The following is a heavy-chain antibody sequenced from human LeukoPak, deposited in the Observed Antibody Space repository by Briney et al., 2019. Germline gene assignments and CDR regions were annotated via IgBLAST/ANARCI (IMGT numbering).Heavy chain of an antibody. D-gene: IGHD3-3*01. CDR3: AGGLLEWYPFDP. V-gene: IGHV1-46*01. CDR1: GYTFTSYN. Sequence: ASVKVSCKASGYTFTSYNMHWVRQAPGQGLEWMGIINPSGGSTSYAQKFQGRVTMTRDTSTSTVYMELSSLRSEDTAVYYCAGGLLEWYPFDPWGQGTLVTVSS. J-gene: IGHJ5*02. CDR2: INPSGGST.